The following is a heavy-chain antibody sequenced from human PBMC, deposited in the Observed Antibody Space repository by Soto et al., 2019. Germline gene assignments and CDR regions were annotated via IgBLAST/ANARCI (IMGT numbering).Heavy chain of an antibody. CDR2: IYYSGST. D-gene: IGHD4-17*01. V-gene: IGHV4-59*01. CDR1: GGSISSYY. Sequence: PSETLSLTCTVSGGSISSYYWSWIRQPPGKGLEWIGYIYYSGSTNYNPSLKSRVTISVDTSKNQFSLKLSSVTAADTAVYYCARGKSPPAKPSPIVARGSTVTTDYYYYYMDVWGKGTTVTAP. CDR3: ARGKSPPAKPSPIVARGSTVTTDYYYYYMDV. J-gene: IGHJ6*03.